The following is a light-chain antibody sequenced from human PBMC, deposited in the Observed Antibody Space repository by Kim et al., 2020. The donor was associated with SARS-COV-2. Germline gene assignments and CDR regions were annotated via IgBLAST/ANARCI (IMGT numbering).Light chain of an antibody. CDR1: QSVSSY. CDR3: QQRSNWPST. J-gene: IGKJ4*01. V-gene: IGKV3-11*01. CDR2: GAS. Sequence: EIVLTQSPATLSLSPGERATLSCRASQSVSSYLAWYQQRPGQAPRLLISGASTRATGIPARFSGSGSGTDFTLTISSLEPEDFAVYYCQQRSNWPSTFGGGTKVDIK.